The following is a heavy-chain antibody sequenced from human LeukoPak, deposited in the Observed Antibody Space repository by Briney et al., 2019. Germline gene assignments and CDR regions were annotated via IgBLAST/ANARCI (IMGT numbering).Heavy chain of an antibody. D-gene: IGHD3-22*01. CDR3: ARDTYYYDSSGYYPPDY. CDR2: ISSSSSYI. J-gene: IGHJ4*02. CDR1: GFTFSSYS. V-gene: IGHV3-21*01. Sequence: GGSLRLSCAASGFTFSSYSMNWVRQAPGKGLEWVSSISSSSSYIYYADSVKGRFTISRDNAKNSLYLQMNSLRAEDTAVYYRARDTYYYDSSGYYPPDYWGQGTLVTVSS.